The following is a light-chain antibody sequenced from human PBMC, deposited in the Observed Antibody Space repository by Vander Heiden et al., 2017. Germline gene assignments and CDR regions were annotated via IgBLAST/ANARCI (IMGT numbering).Light chain of an antibody. CDR1: SSNIGSNS. V-gene: IGLV1-44*01. CDR3: SSWDVSLTGWV. Sequence: SVLTQPPSASGTPGQRVTISCSGSSSNIGSNSVNWYQHFPGTAPKLLIHSNNQRPSGVPDRFSASKSATSASLAISGLQSEDEADYYCSSWDVSLTGWVFGGGTKLTGL. J-gene: IGLJ3*02. CDR2: SNN.